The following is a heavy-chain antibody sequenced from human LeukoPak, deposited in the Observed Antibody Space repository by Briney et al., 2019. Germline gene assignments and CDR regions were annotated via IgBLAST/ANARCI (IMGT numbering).Heavy chain of an antibody. Sequence: PGGSLRLSCAASGFTFSSYAMSWVRQAPGKGLEWVSAISGSGGSTYYADSVKGRFTISRDNSKNTLYLQMNGLRAEDTAVYYCAKGSSWIQLWLLDYWGQGTLVTVSS. CDR2: ISGSGGST. V-gene: IGHV3-23*01. CDR3: AKGSSWIQLWLLDY. J-gene: IGHJ4*02. CDR1: GFTFSSYA. D-gene: IGHD5-18*01.